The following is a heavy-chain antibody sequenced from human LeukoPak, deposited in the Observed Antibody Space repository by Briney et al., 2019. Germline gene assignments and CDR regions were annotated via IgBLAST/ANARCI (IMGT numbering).Heavy chain of an antibody. CDR1: GYTFINYN. D-gene: IGHD6-13*01. J-gene: IGHJ4*02. CDR3: AREVAAAGKIELDY. CDR2: INPNSGGT. V-gene: IGHV1-2*02. Sequence: GASVKVSCKASGYTFINYNIAWVRQAPGQGLEWMGWINPNSGGTNYAQKFQGRVTMTRDTSISTAYMELSRLRSDDTAVYYCAREVAAAGKIELDYWGQGTLVTVSS.